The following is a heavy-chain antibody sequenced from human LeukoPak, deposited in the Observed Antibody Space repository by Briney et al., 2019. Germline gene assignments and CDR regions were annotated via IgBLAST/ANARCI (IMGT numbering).Heavy chain of an antibody. J-gene: IGHJ3*01. V-gene: IGHV4-31*03. CDR3: ARESVYCSGGSCYPAPGGL. D-gene: IGHD2-15*01. CDR2: IYYSGST. Sequence: SETLSLTCTVSGGSISSGGYYWSWIRQHPGKGLEWIGYIYYSGSTYYNPSLKSRVTISVDTSKNQFSLKLSSVTAADTAVYYCARESVYCSGGSCYPAPGGLWGQGTMVTVSS. CDR1: GGSISSGGYY.